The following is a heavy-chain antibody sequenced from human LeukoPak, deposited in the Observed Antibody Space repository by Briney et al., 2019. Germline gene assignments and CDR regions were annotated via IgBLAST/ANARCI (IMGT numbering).Heavy chain of an antibody. CDR2: ISGSGGST. CDR1: GFTFSSYA. D-gene: IGHD6-13*01. CDR3: ARMNAPYGLIAAAGTRTYNWFDP. V-gene: IGHV3-23*01. J-gene: IGHJ5*02. Sequence: PGGSLRLSCAASGFTFSSYAMSWVRQAPGKGLEWVSAISGSGGSTYYADSVKGRFTISRDNSKNTLYLQMNSLRAEDTAVYYCARMNAPYGLIAAAGTRTYNWFDPWGQGTLVTVSS.